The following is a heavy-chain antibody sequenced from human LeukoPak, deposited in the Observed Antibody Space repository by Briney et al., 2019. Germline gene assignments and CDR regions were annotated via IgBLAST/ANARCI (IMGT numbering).Heavy chain of an antibody. V-gene: IGHV4-30-4*01. CDR3: ARVDMGNWFDP. J-gene: IGHJ5*02. D-gene: IGHD1-26*01. CDR1: GGSISSGDYY. Sequence: SETLSVTCTVSGGSISSGDYYWSWIRQPPGKGLEWIGYIYYSGSTYYNPSLKSRVTISVDTSKNQFSLKLSSVTAADTAVYYCARVDMGNWFDPWGQGTLVTVSS. CDR2: IYYSGST.